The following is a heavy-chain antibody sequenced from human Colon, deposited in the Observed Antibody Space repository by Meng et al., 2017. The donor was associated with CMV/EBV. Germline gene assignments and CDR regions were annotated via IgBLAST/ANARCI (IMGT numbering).Heavy chain of an antibody. J-gene: IGHJ4*02. CDR1: GVTFSDSV. CDR3: ARGQFLHYFYD. Sequence: GGSLRLSCVVSGVTFSDSVMSWVRQAPGKGLEWVAAISSRGDKRDYADSVKGRFTISRDNFRNTVILQMSSMKVEDTAVYYCARGQFLHYFYDWGRGTLVTVSS. V-gene: IGHV3-23*01. CDR2: ISSRGDKR. D-gene: IGHD2/OR15-2a*01.